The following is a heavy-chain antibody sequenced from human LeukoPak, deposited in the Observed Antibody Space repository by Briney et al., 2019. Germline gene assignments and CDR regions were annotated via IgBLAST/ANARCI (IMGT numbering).Heavy chain of an antibody. J-gene: IGHJ4*02. D-gene: IGHD6-13*01. CDR2: IWYDGGNK. V-gene: IGHV3-33*01. CDR3: ARDLARSAAGTLDY. CDR1: RFPFTIYR. Sequence: PGRSLRLSRAASRFPFTIYRFHWVRQAPGKGLEWVAVIWYDGGNKCYADSVKGRFTISRDNSKNTLYLQMNSLRAEDTAVYYCARDLARSAAGTLDYWGQGTLVTVSS.